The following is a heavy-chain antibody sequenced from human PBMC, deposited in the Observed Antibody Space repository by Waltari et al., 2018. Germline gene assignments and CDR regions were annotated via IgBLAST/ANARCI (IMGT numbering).Heavy chain of an antibody. CDR2: ISSSSSTI. V-gene: IGHV3-48*04. J-gene: IGHJ3*02. CDR1: GFTFSSYS. CDR3: ARVPPSRYCTNGVCYDAFDI. Sequence: EVQLVESGGGLVQPGGSLRLSCVASGFTFSSYSMNWVRQAPGKGLEWVSYISSSSSTIYYADCVKGRFTISRDNAKNSMYLQMNSLRAEDTAVYYCARVPPSRYCTNGVCYDAFDIWGQGTMVTVSS. D-gene: IGHD2-8*01.